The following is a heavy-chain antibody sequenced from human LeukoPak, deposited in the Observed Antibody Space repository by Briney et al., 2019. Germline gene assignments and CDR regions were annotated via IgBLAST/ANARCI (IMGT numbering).Heavy chain of an antibody. V-gene: IGHV3-48*02. J-gene: IGHJ4*02. D-gene: IGHD1-26*01. Sequence: GGSLRLPCAASGFTFSIYSMNWVRQAPGKGLEWVSYISSSSSTIYYADSVKGRFTISRDNAKNSLYLQMNSLRDEDTAVYYCARDGGLVGASGAFDYWGQGTLVTVSS. CDR1: GFTFSIYS. CDR3: ARDGGLVGASGAFDY. CDR2: ISSSSSTI.